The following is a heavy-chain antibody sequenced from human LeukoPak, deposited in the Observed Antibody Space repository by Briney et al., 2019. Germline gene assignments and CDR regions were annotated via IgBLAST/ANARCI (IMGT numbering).Heavy chain of an antibody. Sequence: PSETLSLTCTVSGGSISSSSYYWGWIRQPPGTGLEWIGSIYYSGSTYYNPSLKSRVTISVDTSKNQFSLKLSSVTAADTAVYYCARLVGSSWYSDYWGQGTLVTVSS. CDR1: GGSISSSSYY. J-gene: IGHJ4*02. CDR3: ARLVGSSWYSDY. V-gene: IGHV4-39*07. D-gene: IGHD6-13*01. CDR2: IYYSGST.